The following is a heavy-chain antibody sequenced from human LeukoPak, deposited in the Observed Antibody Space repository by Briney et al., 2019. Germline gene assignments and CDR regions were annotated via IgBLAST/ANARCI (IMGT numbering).Heavy chain of an antibody. D-gene: IGHD3-22*01. V-gene: IGHV3-23*01. CDR3: AKDSITMIVVAILGPRGAFDI. Sequence: GGSLRLPCKASGVTFRRYVMSWVPQAPGKGPEWVTDISESGGGTYHADPVKGRFAISRDNSKNTLYLQMNSLRAEDTAVYYCAKDSITMIVVAILGPRGAFDIWGQGTMVTVSS. J-gene: IGHJ3*02. CDR2: ISESGGGT. CDR1: GVTFRRYV.